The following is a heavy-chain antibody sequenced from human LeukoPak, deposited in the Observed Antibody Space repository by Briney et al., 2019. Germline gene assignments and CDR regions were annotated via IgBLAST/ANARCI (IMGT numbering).Heavy chain of an antibody. CDR1: GFTFDDYG. Sequence: GGSLRLSCAASGFTFDDYGMSWVRPAPGKGLEWVSGINWNGGSTGYADSVKGRFTISRDNAKNSLYLQMNSLRTEDTALYYCAKAGAQGENYYYYYMDVWGKGTTVTISS. V-gene: IGHV3-20*04. CDR3: AKAGAQGENYYYYYMDV. D-gene: IGHD1-26*01. J-gene: IGHJ6*03. CDR2: INWNGGST.